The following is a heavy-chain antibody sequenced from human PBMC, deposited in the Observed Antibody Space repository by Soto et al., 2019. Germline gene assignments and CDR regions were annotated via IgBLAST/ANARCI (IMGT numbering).Heavy chain of an antibody. D-gene: IGHD6-13*01. Sequence: GSLRLSCAASGFTFSSYEMNWVRQAPGKGLEWVSYISSSSNAIYYGDSVKGRFTISRDNAKNSLFLQMNSLRAEDTAVYYCAREEFTSSWYSPSRFDYWGAGALGTVSS. V-gene: IGHV3-48*03. CDR2: ISSSSNAI. CDR3: AREEFTSSWYSPSRFDY. J-gene: IGHJ4*02. CDR1: GFTFSSYE.